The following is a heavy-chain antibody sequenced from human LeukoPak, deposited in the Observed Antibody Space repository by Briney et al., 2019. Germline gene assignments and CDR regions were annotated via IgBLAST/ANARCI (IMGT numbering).Heavy chain of an antibody. D-gene: IGHD3-22*01. V-gene: IGHV4-59*01. J-gene: IGHJ4*02. CDR1: GASISSYY. Sequence: SETLSLTCTVSGASISSYYWSWIRQPPGKGLEWIGYIYYSGSTNYNPALKSRVTISEDTSKNQISLKLSSVTAADTAVYYCARVRGRYDSSGYDYWGQGTLVTVSS. CDR2: IYYSGST. CDR3: ARVRGRYDSSGYDY.